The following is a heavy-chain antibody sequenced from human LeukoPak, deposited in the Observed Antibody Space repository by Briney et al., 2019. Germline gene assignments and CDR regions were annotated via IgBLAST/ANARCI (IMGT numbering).Heavy chain of an antibody. V-gene: IGHV3-48*02. Sequence: GGSLRLSCAASGFTFNSYSMTWVRQAPGKGLEWVAYISSSSSSIYYADSVRGRFTISRDNAKNSLYQEMNSLRDEDTAVYYCATSRGYDFDYWGQGTLVTVSS. J-gene: IGHJ4*02. D-gene: IGHD2-15*01. CDR2: ISSSSSSI. CDR3: ATSRGYDFDY. CDR1: GFTFNSYS.